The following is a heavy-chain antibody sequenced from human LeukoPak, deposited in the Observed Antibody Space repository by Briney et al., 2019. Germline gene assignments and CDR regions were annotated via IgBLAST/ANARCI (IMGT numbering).Heavy chain of an antibody. CDR1: SGSFSGYY. V-gene: IGHV4-34*01. Sequence: PSETLSLTCAVYSGSFSGYYWSWLRQPPGKGLEWIGEINHSGSTNYNPSLKSRVTISVDTSKNQFSLKLSSVTAADTAVYYCAGGLVTPRGAFDIWGQGTMVTVSS. J-gene: IGHJ3*02. CDR3: AGGLVTPRGAFDI. D-gene: IGHD2-21*02. CDR2: INHSGST.